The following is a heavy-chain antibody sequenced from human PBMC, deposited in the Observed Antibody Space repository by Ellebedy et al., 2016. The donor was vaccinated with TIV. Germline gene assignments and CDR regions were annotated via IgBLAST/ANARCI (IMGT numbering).Heavy chain of an antibody. Sequence: GESLKISCAASGFTFSSYYMQWVRQVPGKGLEWVSRIDADGSSKTYADSVTGRFASSRDNAKNTLYRQMNGLRVEDTSVYYCARDRSNIAATGRGVDYWGQGTLVIVSS. V-gene: IGHV3-74*01. J-gene: IGHJ4*02. CDR1: GFTFSSYY. D-gene: IGHD6-13*01. CDR2: IDADGSSK. CDR3: ARDRSNIAATGRGVDY.